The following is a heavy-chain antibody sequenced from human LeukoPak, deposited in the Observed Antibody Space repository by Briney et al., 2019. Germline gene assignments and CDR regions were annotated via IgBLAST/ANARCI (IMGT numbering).Heavy chain of an antibody. V-gene: IGHV4-34*01. CDR3: ARAEYDFWSGYPSALDP. J-gene: IGHJ5*02. CDR1: GGSFSGYY. Sequence: SETLSLTCAVYGGSFSGYYWSWIRQPPGKGLEWIGEINHSGSTNYNPSLKSRVTISVDTSKNQFSLKVSSVTAADTAVYYCARAEYDFWSGYPSALDPWGQGTLVTVSS. CDR2: INHSGST. D-gene: IGHD3-3*01.